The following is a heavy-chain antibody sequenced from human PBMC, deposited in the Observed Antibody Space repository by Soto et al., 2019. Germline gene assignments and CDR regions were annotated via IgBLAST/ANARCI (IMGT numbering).Heavy chain of an antibody. J-gene: IGHJ6*02. D-gene: IGHD3-22*01. V-gene: IGHV3-53*01. CDR3: ARDDQGRITMTQEEPGYYYYGMDV. Sequence: PGGSLRLSCAASGFTVSSNYMSWVRQAPGKGLEWVSVIYSGGSTYYADSVKGRFTISRDNSKNTLYLQMNSLRAEDTALYYCARDDQGRITMTQEEPGYYYYGMDVWGQGTTVTVS. CDR1: GFTVSSNY. CDR2: IYSGGST.